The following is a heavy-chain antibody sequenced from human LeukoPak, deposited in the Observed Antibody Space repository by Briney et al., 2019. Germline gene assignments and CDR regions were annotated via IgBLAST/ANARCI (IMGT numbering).Heavy chain of an antibody. D-gene: IGHD6-6*01. CDR3: AREGSSYYYYMDV. V-gene: IGHV4-59*12. J-gene: IGHJ6*03. CDR2: IYYSGST. CDR1: GGSISSYY. Sequence: PSETLSLTCTVSGGSISSYYWSWIRQPPGKGLEWIGYIYYSGSTNYNPSLKSRVTISVDTSKNQFSLKLSSVTAADTAVYYCAREGSSYYYYMDVWGKGTTVTVSS.